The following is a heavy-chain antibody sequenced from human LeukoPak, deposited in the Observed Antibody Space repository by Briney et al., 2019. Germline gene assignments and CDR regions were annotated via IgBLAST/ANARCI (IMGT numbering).Heavy chain of an antibody. D-gene: IGHD5-18*01. CDR3: ARVETAMVDFDY. Sequence: SETLSLTCTVSGGSISGYYWSWIRQPPGKGLEWIGYTYYSGTTNYNPSLKSRVTISVDTSKNQFSLKLSSMTAADTAVYYCARVETAMVDFDYWGQGTLVTVSS. CDR2: TYYSGTT. J-gene: IGHJ4*02. CDR1: GGSISGYY. V-gene: IGHV4-59*01.